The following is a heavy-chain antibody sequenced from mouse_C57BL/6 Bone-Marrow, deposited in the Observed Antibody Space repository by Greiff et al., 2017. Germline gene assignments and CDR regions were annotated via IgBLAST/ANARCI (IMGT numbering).Heavy chain of an antibody. CDR2: IYPGDGDT. CDR3: ARSYYYGSSYQSAMDY. Sequence: VQLQQSGPELVKPGASVKISCKASGYAFSSSWMNWVKQRPGKGLEWIGRIYPGDGDTKYNGKFKGKATLTADKSSSTAYMQLSSLTSEDSAVYLCARSYYYGSSYQSAMDYWGQGTSVTVSS. CDR1: GYAFSSSW. D-gene: IGHD1-1*01. J-gene: IGHJ4*01. V-gene: IGHV1-82*01.